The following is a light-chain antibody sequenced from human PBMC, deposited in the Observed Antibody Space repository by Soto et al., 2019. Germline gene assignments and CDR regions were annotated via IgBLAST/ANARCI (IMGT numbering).Light chain of an antibody. CDR1: QGISSY. Sequence: AIRMTQSPSSLSASPGDRVTITCRASQGISSYLAWYQQKPGKAPKLLIYAASTLQSGVPSRFSGSGSGTDFTLTISCLQSEDFATYYCQQYYIYPRTFGHGTNV. J-gene: IGKJ1*01. V-gene: IGKV1-8*01. CDR2: AAS. CDR3: QQYYIYPRT.